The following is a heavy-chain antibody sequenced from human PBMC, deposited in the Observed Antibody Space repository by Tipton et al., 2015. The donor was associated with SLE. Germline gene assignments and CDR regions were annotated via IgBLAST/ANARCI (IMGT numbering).Heavy chain of an antibody. D-gene: IGHD5-24*01. CDR2: IYHSGST. V-gene: IGHV4-30-2*02. Sequence: TLSLTCTVSGGSISSGSYYWSWIRQPPGKGLEWIGYIYHSGSTYYNPSLKSRVTISVDTSKNQFSLKLSSVTAADTAVYYCARKVNGQRWLQWGAFDIWGQGTMVTVSS. CDR3: ARKVNGQRWLQWGAFDI. J-gene: IGHJ3*02. CDR1: GGSISSGSYY.